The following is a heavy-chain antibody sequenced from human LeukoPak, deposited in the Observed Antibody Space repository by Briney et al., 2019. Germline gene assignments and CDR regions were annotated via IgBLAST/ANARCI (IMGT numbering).Heavy chain of an antibody. D-gene: IGHD5-12*01. Sequence: ASVKVSCKASGGTFSSYEISWVRQAPGQGLEWMGGIIPIFGTANYAQKFQGRVTITADESTSTAYMELSSLRSEDTAVYYCARDHGGYSGYVHYWGQGTLVTVSS. CDR2: IIPIFGTA. CDR3: ARDHGGYSGYVHY. V-gene: IGHV1-69*13. CDR1: GGTFSSYE. J-gene: IGHJ4*02.